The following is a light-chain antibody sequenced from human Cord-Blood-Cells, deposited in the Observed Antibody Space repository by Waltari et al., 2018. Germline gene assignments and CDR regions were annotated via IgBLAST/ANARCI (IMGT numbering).Light chain of an antibody. CDR1: QGSSSW. Sequence: DIQMTQSRCSVHASVGDRVNITCRSSQGSSSWLAGDQQKPGKAPKLLIYAASSLQSGVPAGFSGDGSGTDFSLTISSLQPEDFATYYCQQANSFPITFGQGTRLEIK. CDR2: AAS. CDR3: QQANSFPIT. J-gene: IGKJ5*01. V-gene: IGKV1-12*01.